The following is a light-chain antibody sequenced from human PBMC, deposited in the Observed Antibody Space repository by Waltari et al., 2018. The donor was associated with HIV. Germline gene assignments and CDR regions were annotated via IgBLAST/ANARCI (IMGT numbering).Light chain of an antibody. Sequence: DIQLTQSPSFLSVSVGDRVTITCRASQGVSSYLAWYQQKAGKAPKVLIYTASTLQSGVPSRFSGSGSGTEFTLTISSLQPEDFATYYCQQFNGYPLTFGGGTKVEIK. CDR3: QQFNGYPLT. CDR1: QGVSSY. CDR2: TAS. J-gene: IGKJ4*01. V-gene: IGKV1-9*01.